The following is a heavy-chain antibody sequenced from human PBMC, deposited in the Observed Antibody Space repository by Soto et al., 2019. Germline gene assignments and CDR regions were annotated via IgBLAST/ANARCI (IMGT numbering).Heavy chain of an antibody. J-gene: IGHJ4*02. D-gene: IGHD3-10*01. CDR3: ARDPPGLGSYSYDH. CDR1: GFTVSSNF. Sequence: EVQLVESGGGLVQPGGSLRLSCAASGFTVSSNFMSWFRQPPGKGLEWISVIGTTDGTYYAGSVKGRFTISTDNFKNTLSLKLNSLRAEDTAVYFCARDPPGLGSYSYDHWGQGTLVTVSS. V-gene: IGHV3-66*01. CDR2: IGTTDGT.